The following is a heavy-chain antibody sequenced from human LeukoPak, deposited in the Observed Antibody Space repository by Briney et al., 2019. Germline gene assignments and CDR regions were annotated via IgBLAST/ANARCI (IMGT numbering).Heavy chain of an antibody. CDR3: ARRGHSNLTSCYRCYYYMDV. CDR2: INHRGST. CDR1: GGSFSGYY. V-gene: IGHV4-34*01. J-gene: IGHJ6*03. D-gene: IGHD2-2*02. Sequence: SETLSLTCAVYGGSFSGYYWSWIRQPPGKGLEWSGEINHRGSTNYNPSLKSRVTISVDTSKNQFSLKLSSVTAADTAVYYCARRGHSNLTSCYRCYYYMDVWGKGTTVTVSS.